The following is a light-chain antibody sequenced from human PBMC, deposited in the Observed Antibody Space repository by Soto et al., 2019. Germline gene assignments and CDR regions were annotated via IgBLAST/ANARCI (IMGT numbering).Light chain of an antibody. CDR3: SSYTTTTWV. V-gene: IGLV2-14*01. CDR1: SSDVGGYDY. CDR2: EVR. Sequence: QSALTQPASVSGSPGQSITISCTGTSSDVGGYDYVSWYQQHPGKAPKLMIYEVRNRPSGVSHRFSGSKSDNTASLIISGLQAEDEADYYCSSYTTTTWVFGAGTKLTVL. J-gene: IGLJ3*02.